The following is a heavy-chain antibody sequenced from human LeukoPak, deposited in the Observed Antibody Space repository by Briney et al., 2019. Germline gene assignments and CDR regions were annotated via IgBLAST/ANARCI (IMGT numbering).Heavy chain of an antibody. CDR1: GFTFSSYS. J-gene: IGHJ5*02. V-gene: IGHV3-21*01. CDR3: ARDHRKGRLLWFGELLSWFDP. Sequence: KPGGSLRLSCAASGFTFSSYSMTWVRQAPGKGLEWVSSISSSSSYIYYADSVKGRFTISRDNAKNSLYLQMNSLRAEGTAVYYCARDHRKGRLLWFGELLSWFDPWGQGTLVTVSS. CDR2: ISSSSSYI. D-gene: IGHD3-10*01.